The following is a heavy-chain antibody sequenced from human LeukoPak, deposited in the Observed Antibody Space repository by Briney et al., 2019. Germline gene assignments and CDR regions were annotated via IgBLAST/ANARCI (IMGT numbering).Heavy chain of an antibody. V-gene: IGHV3-11*06. Sequence: GGSLRLSCAASGFTFSDYSMSWIRQAPGKGLEWVSYISSGSTYTNYAGSVKGRFTISRDNAQNSLYLQMNSLRAEDTAVYYCARLPVDTADIPYFDYWGQGPLVTVSS. CDR2: ISSGSTYT. D-gene: IGHD5-18*01. J-gene: IGHJ4*02. CDR3: ARLPVDTADIPYFDY. CDR1: GFTFSDYS.